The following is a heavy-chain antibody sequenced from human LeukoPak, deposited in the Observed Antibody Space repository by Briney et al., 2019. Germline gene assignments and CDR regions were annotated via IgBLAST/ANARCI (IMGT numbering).Heavy chain of an antibody. CDR3: ARASQLLGYCSGGSCYDHPDY. Sequence: GESLKTSCKGSGYSFTSYWIGWVRQMPGKGLEWMGIIYPGDSDTRYSPSFQGQVTISADKSISTAYLQWSSLKASDTAMYYCARASQLLGYCSGGSCYDHPDYWGQGTLVTVSS. CDR1: GYSFTSYW. J-gene: IGHJ4*02. V-gene: IGHV5-51*01. CDR2: IYPGDSDT. D-gene: IGHD2-15*01.